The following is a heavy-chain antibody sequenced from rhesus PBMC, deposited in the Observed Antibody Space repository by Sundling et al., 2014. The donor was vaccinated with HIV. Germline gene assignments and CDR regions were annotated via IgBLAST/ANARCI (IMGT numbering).Heavy chain of an antibody. CDR2: ITYTGSS. V-gene: IGHV4-122*02. Sequence: QVQLQESGPGLVKPSETLSLTCGVSGGSIDSGSYFWSWIRQTPGTGLEWIAYITYTGSSNYNPSLMSRVTISRDTSKNQFSLKLSSVTAADTAVYYCARPREYFYSYDYWGQGVLVTVSS. D-gene: IGHD5-12*01. J-gene: IGHJ4*01. CDR1: GGSIDSGSYF. CDR3: ARPREYFYSYDY.